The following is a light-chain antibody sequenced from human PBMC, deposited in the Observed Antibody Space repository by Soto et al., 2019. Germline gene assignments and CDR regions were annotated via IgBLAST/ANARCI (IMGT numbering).Light chain of an antibody. J-gene: IGKJ4*01. Sequence: DIQMTQSPSSLSASVGDEVTITCRASQGISTYLAWYQQKPGKVPKLLIYRASSLQSGVPSRFSGGGSGTDFTLSIDSLQPEDVATYYCQKYNSVPLAFGGGTKVEIK. CDR3: QKYNSVPLA. CDR2: RAS. CDR1: QGISTY. V-gene: IGKV1-27*01.